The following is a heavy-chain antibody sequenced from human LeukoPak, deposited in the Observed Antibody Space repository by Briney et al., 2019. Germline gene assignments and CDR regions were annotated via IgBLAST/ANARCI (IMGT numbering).Heavy chain of an antibody. CDR1: GFTFSSYE. V-gene: IGHV3-48*03. Sequence: GGSLGLSCAASGFTFSSYEMNWVRQAPGKGLEGVSYISSSGSTIYYADSVKGRFTISRDNAKNSLYLQMNSLRAEDTAVYYCARDYYYGSGRYYYMDVWGKGTTVTISS. J-gene: IGHJ6*03. CDR3: ARDYYYGSGRYYYMDV. D-gene: IGHD3-10*01. CDR2: ISSSGSTI.